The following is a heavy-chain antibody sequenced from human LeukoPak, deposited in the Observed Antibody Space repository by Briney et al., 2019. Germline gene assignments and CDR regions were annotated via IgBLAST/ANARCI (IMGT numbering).Heavy chain of an antibody. D-gene: IGHD6-13*01. Sequence: SETLSLTCAVYGGSFSGYYWSWVRQPPGKGLEWIGEINHSGSTNYNPSLKSRVTISVDTSKNQFSLKLSSVTAADTAVYYCATMSPPGIAAAGTPGMDVWGQGTTVTVSS. CDR2: INHSGST. V-gene: IGHV4-34*01. CDR1: GGSFSGYY. CDR3: ATMSPPGIAAAGTPGMDV. J-gene: IGHJ6*02.